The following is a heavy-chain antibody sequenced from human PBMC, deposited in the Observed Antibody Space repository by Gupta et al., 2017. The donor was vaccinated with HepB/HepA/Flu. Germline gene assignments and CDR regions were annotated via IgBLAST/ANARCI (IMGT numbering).Heavy chain of an antibody. D-gene: IGHD5-18*01. CDR1: GFTFSSYS. CDR3: ASNVDTAMVLDY. Sequence: EVQLVESGGGLVKPGGSLRLSCAASGFTFSSYSMNWVRQAPGKGLEWVSSISSSSSYIYYADSVKGRFTISRDNAKNSLYLQMNSLRAEDTAVYYCASNVDTAMVLDYWGQGTLVTVSS. J-gene: IGHJ4*02. V-gene: IGHV3-21*01. CDR2: ISSSSSYI.